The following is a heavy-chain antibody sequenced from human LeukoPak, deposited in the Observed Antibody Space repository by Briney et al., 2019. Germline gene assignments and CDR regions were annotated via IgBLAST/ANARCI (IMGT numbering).Heavy chain of an antibody. CDR2: IYYSGST. CDR1: GGSISGYY. D-gene: IGHD1-26*01. V-gene: IGHV4-59*01. J-gene: IGHJ4*02. Sequence: SETLSLTCTVSGGSISGYYWSWIRQPPGKGLEWIGYIYYSGSTNYNPSLKSRVTISVDTSKNQFSLKLSSVTAADTAVYYCARMKVGAHYFDYWGQGTLVTVSS. CDR3: ARMKVGAHYFDY.